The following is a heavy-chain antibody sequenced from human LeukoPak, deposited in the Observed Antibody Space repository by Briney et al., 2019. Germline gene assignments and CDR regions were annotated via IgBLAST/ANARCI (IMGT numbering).Heavy chain of an antibody. V-gene: IGHV1-8*01. CDR3: ARTNRPQHGTYYFDY. Sequence: ASVKVSCKASGYTFTSYDINWVRQATGQGLEWMGWMNPNSGNTGYAQKFQGRVTMTRNTSTSTAYMELSSLRSEDTAVYYCARTNRPQHGTYYFDYWGQGTLVTVSS. D-gene: IGHD1-14*01. J-gene: IGHJ4*02. CDR1: GYTFTSYD. CDR2: MNPNSGNT.